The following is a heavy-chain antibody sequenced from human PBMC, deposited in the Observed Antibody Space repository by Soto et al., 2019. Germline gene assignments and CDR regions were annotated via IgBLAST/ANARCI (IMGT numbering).Heavy chain of an antibody. CDR1: GFTFSSYA. CDR3: AKTRVVRGYELDY. Sequence: TGGSLRLSCAASGFTFSSYAMSWVRQAPGKGLEWVSAISGSGGSTYYADSVKGRFTISRDNSKNTLYLQMNSLRAEDTAVYYCAKTRVVRGYELDYWGQGTLVTVSS. V-gene: IGHV3-23*01. J-gene: IGHJ4*02. D-gene: IGHD5-12*01. CDR2: ISGSGGST.